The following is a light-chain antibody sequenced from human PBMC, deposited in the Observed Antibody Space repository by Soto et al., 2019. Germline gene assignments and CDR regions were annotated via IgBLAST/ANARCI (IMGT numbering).Light chain of an antibody. J-gene: IGKJ1*01. V-gene: IGKV3-11*01. Sequence: EIVLTQSPATLSLSPWERASLSFLASQSVSSYLAWYQQKRGQAPRLLIYDASKRATGIPARFSGSGSGTDFTLTISSLEPEDFAVYYCQQRSNWPRTFGQGTKVDNK. CDR2: DAS. CDR1: QSVSSY. CDR3: QQRSNWPRT.